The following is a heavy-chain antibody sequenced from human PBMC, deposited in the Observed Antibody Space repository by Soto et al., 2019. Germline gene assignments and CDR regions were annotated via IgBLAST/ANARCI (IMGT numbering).Heavy chain of an antibody. V-gene: IGHV1-69*06. CDR1: GGTFSSYA. Sequence: GASVKVSCKASGGTFSSYAISWVRQAPGQGLEWMGGIIPIFGTANYAQKFQGRVTITADKSTSTAYMELSSLRSEDTAVYYCAREVGNILGGHLDSWGQGTLVTVSS. J-gene: IGHJ4*02. CDR3: AREVGNILGGHLDS. CDR2: IIPIFGTA. D-gene: IGHD2-15*01.